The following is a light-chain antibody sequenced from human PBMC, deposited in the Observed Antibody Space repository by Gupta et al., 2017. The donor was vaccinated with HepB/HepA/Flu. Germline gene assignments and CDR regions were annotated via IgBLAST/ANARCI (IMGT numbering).Light chain of an antibody. J-gene: IGLJ1*01. CDR2: DVI. CDR3: CSHAGRYTYV. Sequence: QSALPRPRSVSGPPAGSVTISCTGTSSDVANYNHVPSYQHHPGKAPKLILYDVIKRPSGVPDRFSGSKSGNTASLTISGLQAEEAADYYCCSHAGRYTYVVGNGPTVTVL. CDR1: SSDVANYNH. V-gene: IGLV2-11*01.